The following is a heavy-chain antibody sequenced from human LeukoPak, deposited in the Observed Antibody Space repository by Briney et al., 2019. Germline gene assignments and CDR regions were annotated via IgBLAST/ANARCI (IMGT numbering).Heavy chain of an antibody. Sequence: SETLSLTCAVPGYSISSGYYWGWIRLPPGKGLEWIGSLYHSGRTYYNPSLKSRATTAVDTYKNQFSLKLSSETAADTAVYYCARLTYTSCYEGYCYYYYMDVWGKGTTVTVSS. CDR1: GYSISSGYY. CDR3: ARLTYTSCYEGYCYYYYMDV. D-gene: IGHD2-2*01. J-gene: IGHJ6*03. CDR2: LYHSGRT. V-gene: IGHV4-38-2*01.